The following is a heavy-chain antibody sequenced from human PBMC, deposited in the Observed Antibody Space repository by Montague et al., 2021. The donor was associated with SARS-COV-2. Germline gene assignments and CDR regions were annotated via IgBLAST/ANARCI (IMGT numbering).Heavy chain of an antibody. CDR2: IFYSGST. J-gene: IGHJ3*02. V-gene: IGHV4-39*01. CDR3: ARLPYFYDSTHAFDI. D-gene: IGHD3-22*01. Sequence: SETLSLTCTVSGGSISSSSYYWGWIRPPPGKGLEWIGNIFYSGSTYYNPSLKSRVTISVDTSKNQFSLRLSSVTAADTAVYYCARLPYFYDSTHAFDIWGQGTMVTVSS. CDR1: GGSISSSSYY.